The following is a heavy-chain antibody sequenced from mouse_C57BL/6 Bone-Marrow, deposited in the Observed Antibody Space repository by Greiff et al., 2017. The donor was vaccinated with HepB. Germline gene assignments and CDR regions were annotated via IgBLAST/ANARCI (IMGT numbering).Heavy chain of an antibody. V-gene: IGHV14-3*01. CDR2: IDPANGNT. CDR1: GYAFSSSW. CDR3: ARRGYYGSSPFAY. J-gene: IGHJ3*01. D-gene: IGHD1-1*01. Sequence: VQLQQSGPELVKPGASVKISCKASGYAFSSSWMNWVKQRPEQGLEWIGRIDPANGNTKYAPKFQGKATITADTSSNTAYLQLSSLTSEDTAIYYCARRGYYGSSPFAYWGQGTLVTVSA.